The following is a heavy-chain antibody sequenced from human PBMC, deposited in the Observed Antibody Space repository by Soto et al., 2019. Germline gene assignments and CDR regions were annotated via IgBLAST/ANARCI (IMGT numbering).Heavy chain of an antibody. CDR2: IDGVGAGT. CDR3: TRVFEY. V-gene: IGHV3-74*01. Sequence: GGSLRLSCAASGFTFANYWMHWVRQVPGKGLVWVSRIDGVGAGTSYSDSVRGRFTISRDNAENMVYLQLNSLRAEDTAVYYATRVFEYWGQGTLVTVYS. J-gene: IGHJ4*02. CDR1: GFTFANYW.